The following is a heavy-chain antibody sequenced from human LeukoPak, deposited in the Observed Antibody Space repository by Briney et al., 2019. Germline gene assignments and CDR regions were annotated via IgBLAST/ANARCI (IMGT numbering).Heavy chain of an antibody. CDR2: IYTDGNT. J-gene: IGHJ2*01. CDR3: ARAAYSSTWYSRYFDL. Sequence: GGSLRLSCAASGFTFSNNYMSWVRQSPGKGLEWVSVIYTDGNTYYSDSVKGRFTIFRDNSKNTVFLQMNTLRVEDTAVYYCARAAYSSTWYSRYFDLWGRGTLVTVSS. CDR1: GFTFSNNY. D-gene: IGHD6-13*01. V-gene: IGHV3-66*01.